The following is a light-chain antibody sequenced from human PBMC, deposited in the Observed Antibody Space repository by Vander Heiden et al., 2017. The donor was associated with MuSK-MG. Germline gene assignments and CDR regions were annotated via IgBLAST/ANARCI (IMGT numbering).Light chain of an antibody. CDR1: KLGDKY. J-gene: IGLJ2*01. CDR3: QAWDSSTVV. CDR2: QDS. Sequence: ELTQPPPGSLSPGQTASITCSGDKLGDKYACWYQQKPGQSPVLVIYQDSKRPSGIPERFSGSNSGNTATLTISGTQAMDEADYYCQAWDSSTVVFGGGTKLTVL. V-gene: IGLV3-1*01.